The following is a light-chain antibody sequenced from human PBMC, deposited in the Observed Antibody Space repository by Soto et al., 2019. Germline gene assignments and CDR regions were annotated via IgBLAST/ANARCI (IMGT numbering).Light chain of an antibody. V-gene: IGKV1-5*03. CDR2: KAS. CDR1: QSISAW. Sequence: DIQMTQSPSTLSASVGDRVTITCRASQSISAWLAWYQQKPGKAPNLLIYKASTLVSGVPSRFSGTGSGTECTLAISSLQPDDFATYYCQQYNSDSHLTFGGGTKVEIK. J-gene: IGKJ4*01. CDR3: QQYNSDSHLT.